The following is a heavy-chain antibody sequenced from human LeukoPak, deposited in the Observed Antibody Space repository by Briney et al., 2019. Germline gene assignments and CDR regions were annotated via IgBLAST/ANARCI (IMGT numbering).Heavy chain of an antibody. CDR3: ARDLEAVTTGGQH. J-gene: IGHJ1*01. CDR2: ISTRSSYI. D-gene: IGHD4-17*01. V-gene: IGHV3-21*01. CDR1: GFTFSSYW. Sequence: GGSLRLSCAASGFTFSSYWMHWVRQAPGKGLEWVSFISTRSSYIYYADSVKGRFTISRDNAKNSLYLQMNSLGTEDTAVYYCARDLEAVTTGGQHWGQGTLVTVSS.